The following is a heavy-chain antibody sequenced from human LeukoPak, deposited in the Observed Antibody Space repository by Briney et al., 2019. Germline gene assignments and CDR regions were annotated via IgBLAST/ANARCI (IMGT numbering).Heavy chain of an antibody. CDR1: GASISDYY. V-gene: IGHV4-59*01. Sequence: SETLSLTCTVSGASISDYYWSWIGQPPGKGLEWIGYIYYTGTTNNNPSLKSRVTISVDTSKNQFSLKLTSVTAADTAVYYCARGHRGLGYWGQGTLVTVSS. CDR2: IYYTGTT. J-gene: IGHJ4*02. D-gene: IGHD3-16*01. CDR3: ARGHRGLGY.